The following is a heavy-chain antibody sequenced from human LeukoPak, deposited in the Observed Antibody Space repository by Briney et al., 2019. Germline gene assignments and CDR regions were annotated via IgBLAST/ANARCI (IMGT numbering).Heavy chain of an antibody. Sequence: GGSLRLSCAASGFTFDDYAMHWVRQAPGKGLEWVSGISWNSGSIGYADSVKGRFTISRDNAKNSLYLQMNSLRAEDTAVYYCARGDSSTTSTTFDYWGQGTLVTVSS. D-gene: IGHD6-13*01. CDR2: ISWNSGSI. CDR3: ARGDSSTTSTTFDY. V-gene: IGHV3-9*01. CDR1: GFTFDDYA. J-gene: IGHJ4*02.